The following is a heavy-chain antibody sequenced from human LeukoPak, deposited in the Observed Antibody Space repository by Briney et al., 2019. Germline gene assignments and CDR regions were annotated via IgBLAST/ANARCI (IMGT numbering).Heavy chain of an antibody. CDR3: SASYYYDRSSYNNYYYYMDV. CDR2: IRSKANSYAT. V-gene: IGHV3-73*01. D-gene: IGHD3-22*01. Sequence: PGGSLRLSCAASGFSFSGSAMHWVRQASGKGLEWVGRIRSKANSYATEYGAAVKGRFTISRDDSKNTAYLQMNSLKTEDTAVYYCSASYYYDRSSYNNYYYYMDVWGKGTTVTVSS. J-gene: IGHJ6*03. CDR1: GFSFSGSA.